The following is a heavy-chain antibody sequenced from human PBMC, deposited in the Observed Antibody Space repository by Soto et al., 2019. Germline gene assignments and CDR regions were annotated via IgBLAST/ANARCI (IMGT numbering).Heavy chain of an antibody. CDR1: GFTVSSNY. CDR3: AKEASNNCFHP. V-gene: IGHV3-53*01. CDR2: IYSGGST. J-gene: IGHJ5*02. Sequence: GGALRLSWAASGFTVSSNYMSWVRQAPGKGLEWVSVIYSGGSTYYADSVKGRFTISRDNSKNTLYLQMNSLRAEDTAVYYCAKEASNNCFHPWGQGTLFTVSS. D-gene: IGHD2-2*01.